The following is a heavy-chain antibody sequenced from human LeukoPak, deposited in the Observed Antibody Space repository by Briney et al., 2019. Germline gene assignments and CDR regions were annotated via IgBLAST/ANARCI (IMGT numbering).Heavy chain of an antibody. CDR2: INHSGST. CDR1: GGSFSGYY. Sequence: SETLSLTCAVCGGSFSGYYWSWIRQPPGKGLEWIGEINHSGSTNYNPSLKSRVTISVDTSKNQFSLKLSSVTAADTAVYYCARGNIVHYDYVWGSYRFDYWGQGTLVTVSS. CDR3: ARGNIVHYDYVWGSYRFDY. J-gene: IGHJ4*02. D-gene: IGHD3-16*02. V-gene: IGHV4-34*01.